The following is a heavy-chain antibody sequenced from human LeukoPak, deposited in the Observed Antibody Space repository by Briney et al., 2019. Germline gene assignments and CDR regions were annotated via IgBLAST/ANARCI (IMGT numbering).Heavy chain of an antibody. V-gene: IGHV4-59*01. CDR2: IYYSGTT. CDR3: ARATGGYYYYALDV. J-gene: IGHJ6*02. CDR1: GGSISSSY. D-gene: IGHD3-16*01. Sequence: SETLSLTCTVSGGSISSSYWSWIRQPPGKGLEWIGCIYYSGTTNYNPSLESRATISVDTSKNEFSLNLSSVTAADTAVYYCARATGGYYYYALDVWGQGTTVTVSS.